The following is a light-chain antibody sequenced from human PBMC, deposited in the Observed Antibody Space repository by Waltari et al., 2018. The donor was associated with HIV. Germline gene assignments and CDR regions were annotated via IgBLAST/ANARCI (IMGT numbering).Light chain of an antibody. V-gene: IGLV1-40*01. CDR2: DNN. Sequence: QSVLTQPPSVSGAPGQRVTIPCTGTRSHIGAGFDVHRYQQIPGNAPKLLIYDNNIRPSGVPDRFSGSKSGTSASLAITGLQSEDEADYYCQSYDMSQSGSLVFGGGTKLTVL. CDR1: RSHIGAGFD. J-gene: IGLJ2*01. CDR3: QSYDMSQSGSLV.